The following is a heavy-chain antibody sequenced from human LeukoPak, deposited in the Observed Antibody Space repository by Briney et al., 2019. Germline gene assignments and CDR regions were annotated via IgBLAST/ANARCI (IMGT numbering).Heavy chain of an antibody. CDR3: ARKSSGWFDY. V-gene: IGHV4-59*01. Sequence: SETLSLTCTVSGGSISTYYWSWIRQPPGKGLEWIGYIYYSGSSNYNPSLKSRVTISGGTSKNQFSLKLSSVTAADTAVYYCARKSSGWFDYWGQGTLATVSS. CDR1: GGSISTYY. J-gene: IGHJ4*02. D-gene: IGHD3-22*01. CDR2: IYYSGSS.